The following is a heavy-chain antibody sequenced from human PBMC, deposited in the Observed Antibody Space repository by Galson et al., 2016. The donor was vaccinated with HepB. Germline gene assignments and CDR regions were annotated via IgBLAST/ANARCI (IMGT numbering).Heavy chain of an antibody. CDR2: IYYSENT. Sequence: SETLSLTCTVSGGSISSSSYYWDWIRQPPGKGLEWIGSIYYSENTYYNPSLKRRFTISVETSKNQFSLKLSSVTAADTAVYYCARHITWVRAFDIWGQGTMVTVSP. V-gene: IGHV4-39*01. D-gene: IGHD1-14*01. J-gene: IGHJ3*02. CDR3: ARHITWVRAFDI. CDR1: GGSISSSSYY.